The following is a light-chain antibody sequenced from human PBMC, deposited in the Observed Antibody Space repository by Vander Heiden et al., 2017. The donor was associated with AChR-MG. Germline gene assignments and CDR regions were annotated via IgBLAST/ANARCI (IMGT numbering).Light chain of an antibody. J-gene: IGKJ4*01. CDR3: RQNSSYPLT. CDR1: QDIRNY. Sequence: IQLTQFPSSLSASVGDTVTITCRASQDIRNYLDWFQQKPGKAPKSLIYGASSLQRGVPSKFSGSGSGTDFSLTINSLQPEDSAAYYCRQNSSYPLTFGGGTKVEIK. V-gene: IGKV1-16*02. CDR2: GAS.